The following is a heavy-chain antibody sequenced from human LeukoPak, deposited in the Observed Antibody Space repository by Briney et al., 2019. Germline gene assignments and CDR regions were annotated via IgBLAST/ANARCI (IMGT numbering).Heavy chain of an antibody. CDR3: AKKPAYGYVLDI. Sequence: GGSLRLSCAASGSTFSSHYMSWVRQAPGKGLEWVANIKKDGSEKYYVDSVKGRFTISRDNAKTSLYPQMNSLRAEDTAVYYFAKKPAYGYVLDIWGQGKMVTVSS. CDR2: IKKDGSEK. D-gene: IGHD5-18*01. V-gene: IGHV3-7*03. J-gene: IGHJ3*02. CDR1: GSTFSSHY.